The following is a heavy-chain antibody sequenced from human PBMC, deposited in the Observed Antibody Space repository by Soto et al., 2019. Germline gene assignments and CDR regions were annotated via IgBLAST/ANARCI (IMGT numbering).Heavy chain of an antibody. Sequence: PGGSQRLSCTASGFNFRYFARNWVRQAPGRGLEWISYSGAAGRPISYADSVKGRFAISRDNAQNSLSLQMDSLRDEDTAVYYCARDLGWAFDSWGQGALVTVSS. J-gene: IGHJ4*02. CDR3: ARDLGWAFDS. V-gene: IGHV3-48*02. D-gene: IGHD6-19*01. CDR1: GFNFRYFA. CDR2: SGAAGRPI.